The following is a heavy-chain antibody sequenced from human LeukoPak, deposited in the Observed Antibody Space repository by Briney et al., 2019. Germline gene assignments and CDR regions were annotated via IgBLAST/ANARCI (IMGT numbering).Heavy chain of an antibody. J-gene: IGHJ4*02. CDR3: ARERVGGITMIVVVPFDY. V-gene: IGHV1-69*04. CDR1: GGTFSSYA. CDR2: IIPILGIA. D-gene: IGHD3-22*01. Sequence: SSVKVSCKASGGTFSSYAISWVRQAPGQGLEWMGRIIPILGIANHAQKFQGRVTITADKSTSTAYMELSSLRSEDTAVYYCARERVGGITMIVVVPFDYWGQGTLVTVSS.